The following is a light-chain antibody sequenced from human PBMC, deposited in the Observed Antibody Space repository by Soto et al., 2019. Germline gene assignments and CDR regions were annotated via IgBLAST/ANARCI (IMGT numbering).Light chain of an antibody. Sequence: EIVLTQSPGTLSLSPGERATLSCRASQSVSSSYLAWYQQKPGQAPRLLIYGASSRATGIPDRFSGSRSGTDFTLTISRLEPEDFAAYYCQQYGSSPPSLTFGGGIKVEIK. CDR2: GAS. V-gene: IGKV3-20*01. CDR3: QQYGSSPPSLT. J-gene: IGKJ4*01. CDR1: QSVSSSY.